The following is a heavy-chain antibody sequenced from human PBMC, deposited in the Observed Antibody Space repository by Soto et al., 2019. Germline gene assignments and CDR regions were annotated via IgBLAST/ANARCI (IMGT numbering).Heavy chain of an antibody. CDR2: IYHSGST. J-gene: IGHJ4*02. V-gene: IGHV4-30-2*01. D-gene: IGHD5-12*01. Sequence: QLQLQESGSGLVKPSQTLSLTCAVSGGSISSGGYSWSWIRQPPGKGLEWIGYIYHSGSTYYNPSLKSRVTISVDSTKNQFSLKVSSVTAADTAVYYCAAGGGLPRYYWGQGTLVTVSS. CDR3: AAGGGLPRYY. CDR1: GGSISSGGYS.